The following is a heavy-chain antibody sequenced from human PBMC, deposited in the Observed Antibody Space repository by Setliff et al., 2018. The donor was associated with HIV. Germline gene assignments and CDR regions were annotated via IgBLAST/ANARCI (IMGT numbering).Heavy chain of an antibody. CDR1: GGSISSGGPGYY. Sequence: SETLSLTCTVSGGSISSGGPGYYWGWVRQPPGGGLEWIGSVYYSGSTYYNPSLRSRPTISVDTSKNQFSLKLNSVTAADTAVYYCARTLPTYCRDGPCKVGALDIWGQGTMVTVSS. CDR2: VYYSGST. V-gene: IGHV4-39*01. J-gene: IGHJ3*02. CDR3: ARTLPTYCRDGPCKVGALDI. D-gene: IGHD1-26*01.